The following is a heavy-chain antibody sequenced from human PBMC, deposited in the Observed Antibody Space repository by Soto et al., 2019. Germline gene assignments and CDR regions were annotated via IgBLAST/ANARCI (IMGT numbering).Heavy chain of an antibody. CDR2: ISTGGGT. V-gene: IGHV3-23*01. Sequence: GGSLRLSCAGSGFTFSSYAMSWVRQAPGKGLEWVSGISTGGGTYYADSVKGRFTISRDNSKNTLYLQMNSLRAEDTALYYCAKSSSITYMHYYGMDVWGQGTTVTVSS. D-gene: IGHD2-2*01. CDR3: AKSSSITYMHYYGMDV. CDR1: GFTFSSYA. J-gene: IGHJ6*02.